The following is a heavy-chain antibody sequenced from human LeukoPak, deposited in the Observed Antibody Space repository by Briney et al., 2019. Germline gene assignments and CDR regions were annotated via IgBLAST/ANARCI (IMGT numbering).Heavy chain of an antibody. J-gene: IGHJ4*02. CDR1: GGSFSGYY. CDR3: ARAGYCSGGSCYPGALFDY. D-gene: IGHD2-15*01. CDR2: INHSGST. Sequence: SETLSLTCADYGGSFSGYYWSWIRQPPGKGLEWIGEINHSGSTNYNPSLKSRVTISVDTSKNQFSLKLSSVTAADTAVYYCARAGYCSGGSCYPGALFDYWGQGTLVTVSS. V-gene: IGHV4-34*01.